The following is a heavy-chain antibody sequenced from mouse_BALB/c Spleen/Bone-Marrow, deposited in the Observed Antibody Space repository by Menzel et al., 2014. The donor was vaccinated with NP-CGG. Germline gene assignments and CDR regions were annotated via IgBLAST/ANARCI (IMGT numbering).Heavy chain of an antibody. V-gene: IGHV1-74*01. CDR3: ASDDYDGSWFAY. J-gene: IGHJ3*01. CDR2: IHPSDSET. CDR1: GYSFTNYW. Sequence: QVQLQQSGAELVRPGASVKLSCKASGYSFTNYWMSWMKQRPGQGLEWIGMIHPSDSETRLNQKFKDKATLTVDKSSSTAYMQLSSPTSEDSAVYYCASDDYDGSWFAYWGQGTLVTVSA. D-gene: IGHD2-4*01.